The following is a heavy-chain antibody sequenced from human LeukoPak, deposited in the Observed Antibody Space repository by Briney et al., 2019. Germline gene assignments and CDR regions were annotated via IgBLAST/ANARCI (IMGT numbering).Heavy chain of an antibody. V-gene: IGHV4-61*05. CDR2: IQNTGAT. D-gene: IGHD6-19*01. Sequence: SETLSLTCSVSGGPITTTGYYWGWIRQPPGKGLEWIGYIQNTGATNYNPSLKSRVSISKDTSKNQFSLKMSSVTAADTAVYYCAKHGSGWSFDYWGQGTLVTVSS. CDR1: GGPITTTGYY. J-gene: IGHJ4*02. CDR3: AKHGSGWSFDY.